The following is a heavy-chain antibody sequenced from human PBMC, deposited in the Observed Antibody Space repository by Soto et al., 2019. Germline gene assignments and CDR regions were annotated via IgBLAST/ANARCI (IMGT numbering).Heavy chain of an antibody. CDR1: GGSISSGGYY. J-gene: IGHJ6*02. CDR3: ARDRTVTSLSYYYGMDV. Sequence: SETLSLTCTVSGGSISSGGYYWSWIRQHPGKGLEWIGYIYYSGSTYYNPSLKSRVTISVDTSKNQFSLKLSSVTAADTAVYYCARDRTVTSLSYYYGMDVWGQGTTVTVSS. V-gene: IGHV4-31*03. D-gene: IGHD4-17*01. CDR2: IYYSGST.